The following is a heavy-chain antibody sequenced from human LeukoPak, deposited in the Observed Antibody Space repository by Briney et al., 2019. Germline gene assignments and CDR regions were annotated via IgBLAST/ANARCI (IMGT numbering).Heavy chain of an antibody. CDR3: ARRIAVAGGGWFDP. CDR2: IYYSGST. D-gene: IGHD6-19*01. Sequence: SETLSLTCAVSGYSISSGYYWGWIRQPPGQGLEWIGSIYYSGSTYYNPSLKSRVTISVDTSKNQFSLKLSSVTAADTAVYYCARRIAVAGGGWFDPWGQGTLVTVSS. J-gene: IGHJ5*02. CDR1: GYSISSGYY. V-gene: IGHV4-38-2*01.